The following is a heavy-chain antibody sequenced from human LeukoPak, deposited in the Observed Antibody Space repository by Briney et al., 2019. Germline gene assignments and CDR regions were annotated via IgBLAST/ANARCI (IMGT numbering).Heavy chain of an antibody. CDR2: IWYDGSNK. V-gene: IGHV3-33*06. D-gene: IGHD6-13*01. CDR1: GFTFSSYG. Sequence: GGSLRLSCAASGFTFSSYGMHWVRQAPGKGLEWVAVIWYDGSNKYYADSVKGRFTISRDNSKNTLYLQMNSLRAEDTAVYYCSKDHPSSTDYYWGQGTLVTVSS. CDR3: SKDHPSSTDYY. J-gene: IGHJ4*02.